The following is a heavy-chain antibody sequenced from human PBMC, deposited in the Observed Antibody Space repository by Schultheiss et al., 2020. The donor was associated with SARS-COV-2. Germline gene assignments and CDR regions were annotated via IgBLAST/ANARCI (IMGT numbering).Heavy chain of an antibody. J-gene: IGHJ6*02. V-gene: IGHV4-4*02. CDR2: IYHSGST. CDR1: GDSISSDHW. D-gene: IGHD2-15*01. Sequence: GSLRLSCAVSGDSISSDHWWSWVRQPPGKGLEWIGEIYHSGSTNYNPSLKSRLTISVDKSKNQFSLKLTSVTAADTAVYYCARGWLDYYYYYGMDVWGQGTTVTVSS. CDR3: ARGWLDYYYYYGMDV.